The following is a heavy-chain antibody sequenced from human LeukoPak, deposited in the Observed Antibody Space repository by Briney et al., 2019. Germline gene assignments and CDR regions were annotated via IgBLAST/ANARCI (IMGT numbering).Heavy chain of an antibody. CDR3: TTYGDYEGLIDY. V-gene: IGHV3-15*01. CDR2: IKSKTEGGTT. D-gene: IGHD4-17*01. J-gene: IGHJ4*02. Sequence: GGSLRLSCAASGFTFSNVWMSWVRQAPGKGLEWVGRIKSKTEGGTTDYAAPVKGRFTISRDDSKNTLYLQMNSLKTEDTAVYYCTTYGDYEGLIDYWAREPWSPSPQ. CDR1: GFTFSNVW.